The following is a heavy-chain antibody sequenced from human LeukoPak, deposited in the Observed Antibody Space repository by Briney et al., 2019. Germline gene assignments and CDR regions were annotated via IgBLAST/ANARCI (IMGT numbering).Heavy chain of an antibody. CDR2: ISTSGSGI. J-gene: IGHJ4*02. V-gene: IGHV3-48*03. CDR3: ARRGFYDTSGYLFDY. Sequence: GGSLRLSCVASGFIFSRYEMNWVRQAPGKGLEWVSYISTSGSGIYYADSVKGRFTISRDNAKNSLYLQMNSLRAEDTAVYYCARRGFYDTSGYLFDYWGRGTLVTVSS. D-gene: IGHD3-22*01. CDR1: GFIFSRYE.